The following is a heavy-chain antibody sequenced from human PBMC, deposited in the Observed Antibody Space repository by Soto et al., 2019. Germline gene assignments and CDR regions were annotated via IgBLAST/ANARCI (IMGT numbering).Heavy chain of an antibody. CDR1: GDSVSSSSYY. CDR2: IYYSGST. CDR3: ARVATGTLAFDY. Sequence: PSETLSLTCTVSGDSVSSSSYYWSWIRQPPGKGLEWIGYIYYSGSTNYNPSLKSRVTISVDTSKNQFSLKLSSVTAADTAVYYCARVATGTLAFDYWGQGTLVTVSS. V-gene: IGHV4-61*01. D-gene: IGHD1-1*01. J-gene: IGHJ4*02.